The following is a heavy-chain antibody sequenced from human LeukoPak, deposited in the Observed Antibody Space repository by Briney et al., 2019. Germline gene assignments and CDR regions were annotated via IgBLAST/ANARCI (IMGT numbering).Heavy chain of an antibody. CDR2: INPSGGST. CDR1: GYTFTSYY. Sequence: ASVKVSCKASGYTFTSYYMHWVRQAPGQGLEWMGIINPSGGSTSYAQKFQGRVTMTRDTSTSTVYMELSSLRSEDTAVYYCARAITMVRGVIIPPPDYWGQGTLVTVSS. D-gene: IGHD3-10*01. J-gene: IGHJ4*02. CDR3: ARAITMVRGVIIPPPDY. V-gene: IGHV1-46*01.